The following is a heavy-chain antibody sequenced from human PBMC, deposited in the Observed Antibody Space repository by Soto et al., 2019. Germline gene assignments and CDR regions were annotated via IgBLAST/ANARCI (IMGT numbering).Heavy chain of an antibody. D-gene: IGHD3-10*01. Sequence: QLQLQESGPGLVKPSETLSLTCTVSGGSISSSSHYWCWIRQPPGKGLEWIGCINYSGSTYYNPYLKSRVTISVDTAKNQFSLKLSSVTAADTAVYYCARRGGSGRYPPLGWFDPWGQGTLVTVSS. J-gene: IGHJ5*02. CDR2: INYSGST. CDR1: GGSISSSSHY. V-gene: IGHV4-39*01. CDR3: ARRGGSGRYPPLGWFDP.